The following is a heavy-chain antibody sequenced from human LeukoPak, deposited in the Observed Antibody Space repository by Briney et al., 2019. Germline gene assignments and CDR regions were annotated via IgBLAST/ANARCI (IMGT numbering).Heavy chain of an antibody. J-gene: IGHJ4*02. Sequence: PGGSLRLSCAASGFTFSSYSMNWVRQAPGKGLEWVSSISSSSSYIYYADSVKGRFTISRDNAKNSLYLQMNSLRAEDTAVYYCARGEMATILPFDYWAQGTLVTVSS. V-gene: IGHV3-21*01. CDR1: GFTFSSYS. CDR2: ISSSSSYI. CDR3: ARGEMATILPFDY. D-gene: IGHD5-24*01.